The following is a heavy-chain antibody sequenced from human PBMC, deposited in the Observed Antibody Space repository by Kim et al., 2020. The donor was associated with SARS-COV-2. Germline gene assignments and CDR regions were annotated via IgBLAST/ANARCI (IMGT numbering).Heavy chain of an antibody. J-gene: IGHJ6*02. CDR2: ISSSSSYI. D-gene: IGHD2-21*02. V-gene: IGHV3-21*01. Sequence: GGSLRLSCAASGFTFSSYSMNWVRQAPGKGLEWVSSISSSSSYIYYADSVKGRFTIASDNAKNSLYLQMNSLRAEDTAVYYCARDYCGGDCYQGAYYYYGMDVWGQGTTVTVSS. CDR3: ARDYCGGDCYQGAYYYYGMDV. CDR1: GFTFSSYS.